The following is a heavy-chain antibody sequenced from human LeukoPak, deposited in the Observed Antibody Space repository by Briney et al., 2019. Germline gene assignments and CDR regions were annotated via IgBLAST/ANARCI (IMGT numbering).Heavy chain of an antibody. J-gene: IGHJ1*01. Sequence: SETLSLTCAVYGGSFSGYYWSWIRQPPGKGLEWIGEINHSGSTNYNPSLKSRVTISVDTPKNQFSLKLSSVTAADTAVYYCAGLRYFADWYEYFQHWGQGTLVTVSS. V-gene: IGHV4-34*01. CDR3: AGLRYFADWYEYFQH. CDR2: INHSGST. CDR1: GGSFSGYY. D-gene: IGHD3-9*01.